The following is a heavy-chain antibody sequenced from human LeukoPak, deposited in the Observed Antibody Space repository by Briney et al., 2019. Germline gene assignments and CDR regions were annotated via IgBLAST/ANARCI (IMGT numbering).Heavy chain of an antibody. CDR1: GFTFSSYW. Sequence: GGSLRLSCAASGFTFSSYWMTWVRQAPGKGLEWVANIKPDGSEKYYVDSVKGRFTISRDNANNSLYLQMNSLRAEDTAVYYCERDRTRFGYWGQGTLVTVSS. J-gene: IGHJ4*02. V-gene: IGHV3-7*01. CDR3: ERDRTRFGY. CDR2: IKPDGSEK. D-gene: IGHD3-10*02.